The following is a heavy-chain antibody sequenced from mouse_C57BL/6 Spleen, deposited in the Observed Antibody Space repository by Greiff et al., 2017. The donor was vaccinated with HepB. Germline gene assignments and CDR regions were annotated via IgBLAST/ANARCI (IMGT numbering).Heavy chain of an antibody. CDR1: GFSLTSYG. CDR3: ARGGNWDEGFAY. D-gene: IGHD4-1*01. Sequence: VQLQQSGPGLVQPSQSLSITCTVSGFSLTSYGVHWVRQSPGKGLEWLGVIWSGGSTDYNAAFISRLSISKDNSKSQVFFKMNSLQADDTAIYYCARGGNWDEGFAYWGQGTLVTVSA. CDR2: IWSGGST. J-gene: IGHJ3*01. V-gene: IGHV2-2*01.